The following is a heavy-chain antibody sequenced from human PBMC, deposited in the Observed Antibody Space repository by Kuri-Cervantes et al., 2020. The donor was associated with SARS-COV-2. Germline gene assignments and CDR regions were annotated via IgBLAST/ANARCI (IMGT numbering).Heavy chain of an antibody. J-gene: IGHJ4*02. CDR3: ARVTNWGYYFDY. CDR2: INHSGST. V-gene: IGHV4-34*01. CDR1: GGSFSGYY. D-gene: IGHD7-27*01. Sequence: SETLSLTCAVYGGSFSGYYWSWIRQPPGKGLEWIGEINHSGSTNYNPSLKSRVTISVDTSKNQFSLKLSSVTAADTAAYYCARVTNWGYYFDYWGQGTLVTVSS.